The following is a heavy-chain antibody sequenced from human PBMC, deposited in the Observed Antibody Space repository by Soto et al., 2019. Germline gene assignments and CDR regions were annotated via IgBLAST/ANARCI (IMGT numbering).Heavy chain of an antibody. CDR3: AKVLQWLALDY. J-gene: IGHJ4*02. V-gene: IGHV3-23*01. CDR1: GFTFSSYA. Sequence: EVQLWESGGGLVQPGGSLRLSCAASGFTFSSYAMSWVRQAPGKGLEWVSVVRGSGSSTYYADSVKGRFTISRDNSKNTRYLQMNSLRADDTAVYYCAKVLQWLALDYWGQGTLVTVSS. CDR2: VRGSGSST. D-gene: IGHD6-19*01.